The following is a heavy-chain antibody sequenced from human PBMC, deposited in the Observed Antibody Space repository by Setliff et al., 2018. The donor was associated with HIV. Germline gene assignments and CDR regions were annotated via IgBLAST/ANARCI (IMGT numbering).Heavy chain of an antibody. CDR3: AKDLTWGFPY. J-gene: IGHJ4*01. Sequence: SVKVSCKTSGYTFNRYAISWVRQAPGQGLEWMGGIIPIFGSANHAQKFKDRVTITADESTSTVYMELRSLTSKDTAMYYCAKDLTWGFPYWGQGMLVTVSS. CDR2: IIPIFGSA. CDR1: GYTFNRYA. V-gene: IGHV1-69*13. D-gene: IGHD7-27*01.